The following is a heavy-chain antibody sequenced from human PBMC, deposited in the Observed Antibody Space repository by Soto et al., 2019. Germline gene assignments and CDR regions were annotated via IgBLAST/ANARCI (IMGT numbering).Heavy chain of an antibody. Sequence: ASVKVSCKASGYTFTSYGISWVRQAPGQGLEWMGWISAYNGNTNYAQKLQGRVTMTTDTSTSTAYMELRSLRSDDTAVYYCASSPHTDCSRTSCFLPYGMDVWGQGTTVTVSS. D-gene: IGHD2-2*01. V-gene: IGHV1-18*04. J-gene: IGHJ6*02. CDR2: ISAYNGNT. CDR3: ASSPHTDCSRTSCFLPYGMDV. CDR1: GYTFTSYG.